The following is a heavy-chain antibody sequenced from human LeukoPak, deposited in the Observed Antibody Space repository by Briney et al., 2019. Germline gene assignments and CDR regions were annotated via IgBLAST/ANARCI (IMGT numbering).Heavy chain of an antibody. CDR1: GGTFSSYA. CDR2: IIPILGIA. D-gene: IGHD7-27*01. Sequence: SVKVSCKASGGTFSSYAISWVRQAPGQGLEWMGRIIPILGIANYAQKFQGRVTITADKSTSTAYMELSSLRSEDTAVYYCATDPAPLWGSVYYYYGMDVWGQGTTVTVSS. V-gene: IGHV1-69*04. CDR3: ATDPAPLWGSVYYYYGMDV. J-gene: IGHJ6*02.